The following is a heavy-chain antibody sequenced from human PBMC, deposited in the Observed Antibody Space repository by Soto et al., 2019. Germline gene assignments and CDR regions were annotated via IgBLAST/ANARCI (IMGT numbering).Heavy chain of an antibody. CDR1: GGSFSGYY. CDR3: ARGPLASSGWVRGVYYYYGMDV. D-gene: IGHD3-10*01. J-gene: IGHJ6*02. Sequence: SQTLSLTCAVYGGSFSGYYWSWIRQPPGKGLEWIGEINHSGSTNYNPSLKSRVTISVDTSKNQFSLKLSSVTAADTAVYYCARGPLASSGWVRGVYYYYGMDVWGQGTTVTVSS. V-gene: IGHV4-34*01. CDR2: INHSGST.